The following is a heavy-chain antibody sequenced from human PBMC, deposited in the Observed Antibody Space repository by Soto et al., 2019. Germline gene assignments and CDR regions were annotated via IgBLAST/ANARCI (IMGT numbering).Heavy chain of an antibody. CDR3: ASHLGYYDSSGYYADY. CDR2: IYYSGST. D-gene: IGHD3-22*01. Sequence: SETLSLTCTVSGGSISSSSYYWDWIRQPPGKGLEWIGNIYYSGSTQYNPSLRSRVTISVDTSKNQFSLKLSSVTAADTAVYYCASHLGYYDSSGYYADYWGQGTLVTVSS. CDR1: GGSISSSSYY. J-gene: IGHJ4*02. V-gene: IGHV4-39*01.